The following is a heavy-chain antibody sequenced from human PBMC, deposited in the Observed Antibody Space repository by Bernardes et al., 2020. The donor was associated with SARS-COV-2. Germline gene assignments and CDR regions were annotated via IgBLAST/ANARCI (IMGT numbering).Heavy chain of an antibody. V-gene: IGHV3-23*01. J-gene: IGHJ5*02. CDR2: ISGSDSAQ. CDR1: GFTSSTYA. Sequence: GGSLSLSCAASGFTSSTYAMSWVRQAPGKGLEWVSGISGSDSAQYYADSVKGRFTISRDSSKNTLFLQMNSLRAEDTALYYCAKDYWGAPWGQGTLVTVSS. CDR3: AKDYWGAP.